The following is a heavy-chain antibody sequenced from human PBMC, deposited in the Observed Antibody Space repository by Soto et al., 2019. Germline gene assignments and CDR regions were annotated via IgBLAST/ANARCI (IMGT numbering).Heavy chain of an antibody. J-gene: IGHJ4*02. CDR3: ASRHSSPYFDY. V-gene: IGHV4-30-4*01. D-gene: IGHD6-13*01. Sequence: QVQLQESGPGLVKPSQTLSLTCTVSGGSISSGDYYWSWIRQPPGKGLEWIGSIYYSGSTYYNPSLKIRVTSSVDTSTNHFSLKLNSVTAADTAVYYCASRHSSPYFDYWGQGTLVTVSS. CDR2: IYYSGST. CDR1: GGSISSGDYY.